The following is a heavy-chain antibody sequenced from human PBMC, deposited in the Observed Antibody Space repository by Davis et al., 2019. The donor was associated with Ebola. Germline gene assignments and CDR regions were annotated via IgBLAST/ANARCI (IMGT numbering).Heavy chain of an antibody. Sequence: PGGSLRLSCAASGFTFSSYAMSWVRQAPGKGLEWVSAISGGGGSTYYTDPVKGRFTISRDNSKNTLYLQMNSLRAEDTAVYYCAKGRSIFGVVTDAFDIWGQGTMVTVSS. CDR2: ISGGGGST. CDR3: AKGRSIFGVVTDAFDI. J-gene: IGHJ3*02. D-gene: IGHD3-3*01. CDR1: GFTFSSYA. V-gene: IGHV3-23*01.